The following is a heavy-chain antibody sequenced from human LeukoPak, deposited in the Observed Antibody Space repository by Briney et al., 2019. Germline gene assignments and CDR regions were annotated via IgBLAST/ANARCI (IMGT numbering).Heavy chain of an antibody. CDR1: GFTFSTYG. D-gene: IGHD3-22*01. J-gene: IGHJ4*02. Sequence: TGGSLRLSCAASGFTFSTYGIHWVRQAPGKGLEWVSFIRYDGSKKSYADSVKGRFTISRDNSKNTLYLQMNSLRVEDTAVYYCAKPDYYDSSGYNSSSYWGQGTLVTVSS. CDR2: IRYDGSKK. V-gene: IGHV3-30*02. CDR3: AKPDYYDSSGYNSSSY.